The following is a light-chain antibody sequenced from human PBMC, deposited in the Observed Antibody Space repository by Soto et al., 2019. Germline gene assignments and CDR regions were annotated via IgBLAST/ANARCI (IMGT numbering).Light chain of an antibody. V-gene: IGKV1-12*01. J-gene: IGKJ3*01. Sequence: DIQITQSPSSVSASVGDRVTVTCRASQNVSTWLTWYQQTPGKAPNLLIYGASTLQRGVPSRFSGSGSGTEFTLTISSLQPEDFAICFCQQGSRFPFTFGPGPRVDFK. CDR3: QQGSRFPFT. CDR1: QNVSTW. CDR2: GAS.